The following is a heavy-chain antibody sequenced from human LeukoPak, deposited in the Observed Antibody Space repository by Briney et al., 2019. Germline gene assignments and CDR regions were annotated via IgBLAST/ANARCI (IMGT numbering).Heavy chain of an antibody. CDR1: GDSVSSNSAA. D-gene: IGHD1-26*01. Sequence: SQTLSLTCAISGDSVSSNSAAWNWIRQSPSTGLEWLGRTYHRSRWYNDYAVSVKSRITINPDTSRNQFSLQLNSVTPEDTAVYYCARVTRSDSGSYADSWFDPWGQGTLVTVSS. V-gene: IGHV6-1*01. CDR2: TYHRSRWYN. J-gene: IGHJ5*02. CDR3: ARVTRSDSGSYADSWFDP.